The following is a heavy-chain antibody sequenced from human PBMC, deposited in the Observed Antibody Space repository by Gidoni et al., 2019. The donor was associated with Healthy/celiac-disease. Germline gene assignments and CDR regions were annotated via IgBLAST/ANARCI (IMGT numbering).Heavy chain of an antibody. CDR1: GFAFGAYA. V-gene: IGHV3-49*04. Sequence: EVQRVESGGGLVQQGRSLRLSGTASGFAFGAYAMSWVRQAPGKGLAGVGFIRSKAYGGTTEYAASVKGRFTISRHDSKSIAYLQMNSLKTEDTAVYYCTRHEWLQPLRWGQGTLVTVSS. D-gene: IGHD5-12*01. CDR3: TRHEWLQPLR. J-gene: IGHJ4*02. CDR2: IRSKAYGGTT.